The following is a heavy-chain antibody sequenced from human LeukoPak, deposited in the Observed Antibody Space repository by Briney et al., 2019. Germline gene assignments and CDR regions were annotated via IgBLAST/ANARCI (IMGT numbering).Heavy chain of an antibody. CDR3: ARAGGGYCSGGSCYSVEYFQH. V-gene: IGHV4-30-2*01. Sequence: ASQTLSLTCAVSGGSISSGGYSWSWIRQPPGKGLEWIGYIYHSGSTYYNPSLKSRVTISVDRSKNQFSLKLSSVTAADTAVYYCARAGGGYCSGGSCYSVEYFQHWGQGTLVTVSS. CDR2: IYHSGST. CDR1: GGSISSGGYS. J-gene: IGHJ1*01. D-gene: IGHD2-15*01.